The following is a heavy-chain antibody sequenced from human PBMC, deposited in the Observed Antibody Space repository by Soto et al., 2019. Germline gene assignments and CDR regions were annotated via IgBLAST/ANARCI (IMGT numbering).Heavy chain of an antibody. J-gene: IGHJ6*02. D-gene: IGHD2-2*01. V-gene: IGHV3-53*01. Sequence: GGSLRLSCAASGFTVSSNYMSWVRQAPGKGLEWVSVIYSGGSTYYADSVKGRFTISRDNSKNTLYLQMNSLRAEDTAVCYCASDCRSTPCMDVGDQEATVTVS. CDR2: IYSGGST. CDR3: ASDCRSTPCMDV. CDR1: GFTVSSNY.